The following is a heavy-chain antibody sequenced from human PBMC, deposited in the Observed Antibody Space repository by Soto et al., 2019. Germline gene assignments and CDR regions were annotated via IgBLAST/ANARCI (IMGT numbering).Heavy chain of an antibody. CDR2: ISAYNGNT. CDR3: ARDRTSLLWFGELSYHYYYGMDV. D-gene: IGHD3-10*01. V-gene: IGHV1-18*01. Sequence: ASVKVSCKASGYTFTSYGISWVLQAPGQGLEWMGWISAYNGNTNYAQKLQGRVTMTTDTSTSTAYMELRSLRSDDAAVYYCARDRTSLLWFGELSYHYYYGMDVWGQGTTVTVSS. J-gene: IGHJ6*02. CDR1: GYTFTSYG.